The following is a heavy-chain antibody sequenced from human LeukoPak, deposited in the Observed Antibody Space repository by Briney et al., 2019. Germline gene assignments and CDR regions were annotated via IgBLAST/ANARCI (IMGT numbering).Heavy chain of an antibody. CDR2: ISGGSSTI. CDR3: ARRGSGRHFDF. CDR1: GFTFNDYY. V-gene: IGHV3-11*01. D-gene: IGHD2-15*01. Sequence: PGGSLRLSCAASGFTFNDYYMSWIRQAPGKGLDWVSYISGGSSTIYYADSLKGRFAVSRDNAKNSLYLLMNSLRAEDTAVYYCARRGSGRHFDFWGQGTLVTVSS. J-gene: IGHJ4*02.